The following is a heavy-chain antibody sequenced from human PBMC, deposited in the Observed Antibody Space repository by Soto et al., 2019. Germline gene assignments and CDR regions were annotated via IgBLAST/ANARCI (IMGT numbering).Heavy chain of an antibody. J-gene: IGHJ5*02. Sequence: PGGSLRLSCATSGFTFSSYSMNWVRQAPGKDPEWISSISIGSSSLYYADSVKGRFTISRDNAKSSLYLQMNSLRAEDTAVYYCARDSLIVEPPGMGSLGFDPWGQGT. CDR3: ARDSLIVEPPGMGSLGFDP. V-gene: IGHV3-21*06. D-gene: IGHD2-2*01. CDR1: GFTFSSYS. CDR2: ISIGSSSL.